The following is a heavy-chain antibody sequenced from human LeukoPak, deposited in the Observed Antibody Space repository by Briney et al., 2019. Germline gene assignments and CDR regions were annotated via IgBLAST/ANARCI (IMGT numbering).Heavy chain of an antibody. CDR2: ISYDGGKR. D-gene: IGHD3-10*01. V-gene: IGHV3-30*18. CDR1: GFTFSSYW. J-gene: IGHJ4*02. CDR3: AKGLRWFGDFYFNFFDY. Sequence: GGSLRPSCAASGFTFSSYWMHWVRQAPGKGLEWVAFISYDGGKRFFGESVKGRFTIARDNSENTVSLQMNTLKTEDTAVYYCAKGLRWFGDFYFNFFDYWGQGILVTVSS.